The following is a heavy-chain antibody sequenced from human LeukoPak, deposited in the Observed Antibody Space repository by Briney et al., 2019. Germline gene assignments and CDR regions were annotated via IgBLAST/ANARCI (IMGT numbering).Heavy chain of an antibody. Sequence: GGSLRLSCAASGFTFSSYGMHWVRQAPGKGLEWVSVIWYDGSNKYYADSVKGRFTISRDNSKNTLYLQMNSLRAEDTAVYYCASSTYDYVWGSYLHFDYWGQGTLVTASS. CDR1: GFTFSSYG. CDR2: IWYDGSNK. CDR3: ASSTYDYVWGSYLHFDY. J-gene: IGHJ4*02. V-gene: IGHV3-33*01. D-gene: IGHD3-16*02.